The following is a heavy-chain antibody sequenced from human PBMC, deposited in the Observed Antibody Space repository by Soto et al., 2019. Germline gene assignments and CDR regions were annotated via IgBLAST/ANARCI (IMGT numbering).Heavy chain of an antibody. D-gene: IGHD1-26*01. J-gene: IGHJ5*02. Sequence: SETLSLTCTVSGSSISSYYWSWIRQPPGKGLEWIGYIYYSGSTNYNPSLKSRVTISVDTSKNQFSLKLSSVTAADTAVYYCARNRVVGATTSWFDPWGQGTLVTVSS. V-gene: IGHV4-59*01. CDR2: IYYSGST. CDR3: ARNRVVGATTSWFDP. CDR1: GSSISSYY.